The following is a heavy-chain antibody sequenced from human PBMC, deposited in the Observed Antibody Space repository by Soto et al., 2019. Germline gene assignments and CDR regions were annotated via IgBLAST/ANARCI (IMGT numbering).Heavy chain of an antibody. CDR3: ATGEYYDILTGFGPPPHNAFDI. Sequence: SVKVSCKASGGTFSSYAISWVRQAPGQGLEWMGGIIPIFGTANYAQKFQGRVTITADESTSTAYMELSSLRSEDTAVYYCATGEYYDILTGFGPPPHNAFDIWGQGTMVTVSS. J-gene: IGHJ3*02. V-gene: IGHV1-69*13. D-gene: IGHD3-9*01. CDR2: IIPIFGTA. CDR1: GGTFSSYA.